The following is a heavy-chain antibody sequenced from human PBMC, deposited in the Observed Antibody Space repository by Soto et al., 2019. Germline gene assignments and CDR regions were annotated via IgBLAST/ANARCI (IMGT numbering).Heavy chain of an antibody. J-gene: IGHJ4*02. Sequence: GASVKARCKDSRVAYSCRSRCWVHHAPKKRLEWMGGIIPIFGTANYAQKFQGRVTITADESTSTAYMELSSLRSEDTAVYYCARDSWGGYCSSTSCYTGHYWGQGTLVTVTS. CDR3: ARDSWGGYCSSTSCYTGHY. D-gene: IGHD2-2*02. CDR1: RVAYSCRS. V-gene: IGHV1-69*13. CDR2: IIPIFGTA.